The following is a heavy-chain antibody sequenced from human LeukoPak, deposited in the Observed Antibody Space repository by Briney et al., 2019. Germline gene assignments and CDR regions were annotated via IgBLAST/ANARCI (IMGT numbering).Heavy chain of an antibody. J-gene: IGHJ4*02. CDR1: GGSISSYY. Sequence: KPSETLSLTCTVSGGSISSYYWNWIRQPPGKGLEWIGYIYYSGTTNDNPSLKGRLTMSVATSKNQFSLKVSSVTAADTAVYYCARGTMAAAGKGVDYWGQGTLVTVSS. D-gene: IGHD6-13*01. CDR3: ARGTMAAAGKGVDY. V-gene: IGHV4-59*01. CDR2: IYYSGTT.